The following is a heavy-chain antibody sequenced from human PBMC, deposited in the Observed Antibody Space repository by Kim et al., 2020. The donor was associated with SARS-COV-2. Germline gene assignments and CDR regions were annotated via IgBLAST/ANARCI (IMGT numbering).Heavy chain of an antibody. V-gene: IGHV1-2*04. J-gene: IGHJ6*02. Sequence: NYAQKFQGWVTMTRDTSISTAYMELSRLRSDDTAVYYCAGGWERDGMDVWGQGTTVTVSS. D-gene: IGHD1-26*01. CDR3: AGGWERDGMDV.